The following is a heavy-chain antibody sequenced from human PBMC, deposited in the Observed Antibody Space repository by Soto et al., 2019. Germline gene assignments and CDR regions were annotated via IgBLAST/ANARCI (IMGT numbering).Heavy chain of an antibody. J-gene: IGHJ3*02. D-gene: IGHD1-26*01. Sequence: ASVKVSCKASGYTFTGYYMHWVRQAPGQGLEWMGWINPNSGGTNYAQKFQGWVTMTRDTSISTAYMELSRLRSDDTAVYYCAKASYCLSDAFDIWGQGTMVTVSS. V-gene: IGHV1-2*04. CDR1: GYTFTGYY. CDR2: INPNSGGT. CDR3: AKASYCLSDAFDI.